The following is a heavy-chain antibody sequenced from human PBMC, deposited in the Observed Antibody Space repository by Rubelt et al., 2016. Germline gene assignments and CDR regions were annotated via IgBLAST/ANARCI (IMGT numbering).Heavy chain of an antibody. J-gene: IGHJ5*02. D-gene: IGHD3-22*01. Sequence: MGRIDPSDSYTNYSPSFQGHVTISADKSISTAYLQWSSLKASDTAMYYCARRKASSEEGLGSGYYNWFDPWGQGTLVTVAS. CDR2: IDPSDSYT. CDR3: ARRKASSEEGLGSGYYNWFDP. V-gene: IGHV5-10-1*01.